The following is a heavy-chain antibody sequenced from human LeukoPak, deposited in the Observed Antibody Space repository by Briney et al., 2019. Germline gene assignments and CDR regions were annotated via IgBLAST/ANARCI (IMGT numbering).Heavy chain of an antibody. Sequence: GESLKISCKGSGYSFTTYWIGWVRQMPGKGLEWMGIIYPGDSDTRYSPSFQGQVTISVDKSITTAYLQWSSLKASDTAMYYCARWAAVAAKGYYYYYGMDVWGQGTTVTVSS. CDR3: ARWAAVAAKGYYYYYGMDV. CDR1: GYSFTTYW. J-gene: IGHJ6*02. D-gene: IGHD6-19*01. CDR2: IYPGDSDT. V-gene: IGHV5-51*01.